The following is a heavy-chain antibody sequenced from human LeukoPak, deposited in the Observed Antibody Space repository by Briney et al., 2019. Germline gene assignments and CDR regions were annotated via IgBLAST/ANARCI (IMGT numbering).Heavy chain of an antibody. Sequence: ASVKVSCKASGGTFTYYPISWVGQAPGQGPEGRGGIVPRLGTADYAQQSQGRVTITADIPTTTAYMELSSLRSDDPAIYYRAGGYGSGVTSPYRLDDWGTGTPVIVSS. CDR1: GGTFTYYP. CDR3: AGGYGSGVTSPYRLDD. CDR2: IVPRLGTA. D-gene: IGHD3-10*01. V-gene: IGHV1-69*06. J-gene: IGHJ6*04.